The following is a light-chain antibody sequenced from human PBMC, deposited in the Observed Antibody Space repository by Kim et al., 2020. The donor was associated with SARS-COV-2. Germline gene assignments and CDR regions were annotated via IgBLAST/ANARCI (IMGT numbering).Light chain of an antibody. V-gene: IGLV3-1*01. CDR2: QDS. J-gene: IGLJ2*01. CDR3: QAWDSSIVV. CDR1: KLGDKY. Sequence: SYELTQPPSVSVSPGQTASITCSGDKLGDKYACWYQQKPGQCPVLVIYQDSKRPSGIPERFSGSNSGNTATLTISGTQAMDEADYYCQAWDSSIVVFGGGTQLTVL.